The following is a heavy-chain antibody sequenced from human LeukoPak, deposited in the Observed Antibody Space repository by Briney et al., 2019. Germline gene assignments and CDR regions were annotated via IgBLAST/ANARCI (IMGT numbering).Heavy chain of an antibody. Sequence: GGSLRLSCAASGFIFSIYSMNWVRQAPGKGLEWVSYIGSSSSTIYYADSVKGRFTISRDNAKNSLYLQINSLRAEDTAVYYCARSTYYDILTGYSSSGMDVWGQGTTVTVSS. CDR3: ARSTYYDILTGYSSSGMDV. J-gene: IGHJ6*02. CDR2: IGSSSSTI. D-gene: IGHD3-9*01. CDR1: GFIFSIYS. V-gene: IGHV3-48*01.